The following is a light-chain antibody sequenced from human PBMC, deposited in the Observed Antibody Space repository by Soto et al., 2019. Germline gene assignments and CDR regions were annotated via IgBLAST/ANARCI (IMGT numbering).Light chain of an antibody. Sequence: QSVLTQPPSVSGAPGQRVTISCTGSTSNTGAGYDVHWYQQLPGTAPKLLIYANSNRPSGVPDRFSGSKSGTSASLAITGLQAEDEADYYCQSYDGSLSGYVFGTGTKVTVL. V-gene: IGLV1-40*01. CDR2: ANS. CDR1: TSNTGAGYD. CDR3: QSYDGSLSGYV. J-gene: IGLJ1*01.